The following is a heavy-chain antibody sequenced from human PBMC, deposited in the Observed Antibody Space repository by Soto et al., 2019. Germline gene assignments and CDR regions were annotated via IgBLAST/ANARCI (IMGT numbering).Heavy chain of an antibody. CDR2: ISGSGGST. D-gene: IGHD3-22*01. Sequence: GGSLRLSCAASGFTFSSYAMSWVRQSPGKGLEWVSAISGSGGSTYYADSVKGRFTISRDNSKNTLYLQMNSLRAEDTAVYYCAKGGGAYYYDSSGYSWGQGTLVTVSS. V-gene: IGHV3-23*01. CDR3: AKGGGAYYYDSSGYS. J-gene: IGHJ5*02. CDR1: GFTFSSYA.